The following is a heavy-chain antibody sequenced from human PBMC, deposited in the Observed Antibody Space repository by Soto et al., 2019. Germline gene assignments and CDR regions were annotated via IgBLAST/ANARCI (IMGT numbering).Heavy chain of an antibody. CDR3: TKDGRFDSDGSLYYYYYGMDV. J-gene: IGHJ6*02. CDR2: ISNDGSNK. D-gene: IGHD2-15*01. V-gene: IGHV3-30*18. Sequence: GGSLRLSCAAPGFTFNNYGMNWVRQAPGKWLEWVAIISNDGSNKYYIESVRGRFTISRDNSKNMLFLQMNSLRVEDTAVYFCTKDGRFDSDGSLYYYYYGMDVWGQGXTVTVYS. CDR1: GFTFNNYG.